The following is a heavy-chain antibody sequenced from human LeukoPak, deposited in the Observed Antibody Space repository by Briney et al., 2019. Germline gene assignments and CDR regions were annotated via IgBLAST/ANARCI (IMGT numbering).Heavy chain of an antibody. CDR2: IYYSGST. J-gene: IGHJ4*02. Sequence: SETLSLTCTVSGGSISSYYWSWIRQPPGKGLEWIGYIYYSGSTNYNPSLKNRVTISVDTSKNQFSLKLSSVTAADTAVYYCARDRDYYGSGSYDYWGQGTLVTVSS. V-gene: IGHV4-59*01. CDR1: GGSISSYY. CDR3: ARDRDYYGSGSYDY. D-gene: IGHD3-10*01.